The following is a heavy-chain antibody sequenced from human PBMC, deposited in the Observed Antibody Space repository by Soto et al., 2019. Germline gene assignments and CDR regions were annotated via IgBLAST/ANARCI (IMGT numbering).Heavy chain of an antibody. CDR1: GFTFSSYA. CDR2: ISGSGGST. D-gene: IGHD3-3*01. V-gene: IGHV3-23*01. CDR3: AKGGNYDFWSGRFSWFDP. Sequence: GGSLRLSCAASGFTFSSYAMSWVRQAPGKGLEWVSAISGSGGSTYYADSVKGRFTISRDNSKNTLYLQMNSLRAEDTAVYYWAKGGNYDFWSGRFSWFDPWGQGTLVTVSS. J-gene: IGHJ5*02.